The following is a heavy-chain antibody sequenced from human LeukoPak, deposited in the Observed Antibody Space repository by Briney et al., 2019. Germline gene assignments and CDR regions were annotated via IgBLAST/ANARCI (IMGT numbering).Heavy chain of an antibody. CDR2: INPNSGDT. CDR3: ARGSIAARSCIDY. V-gene: IGHV1-2*06. Sequence: ASVKVSCKASGYTFTSYYIHWVRQAPGQGLEWMGRINPNSGDTNYAQEFLGRVTMTRDTSISTAYMELSRLRSDDTAVYYCARGSIAARSCIDYWGRGTLVTVSS. CDR1: GYTFTSYY. D-gene: IGHD6-6*01. J-gene: IGHJ4*02.